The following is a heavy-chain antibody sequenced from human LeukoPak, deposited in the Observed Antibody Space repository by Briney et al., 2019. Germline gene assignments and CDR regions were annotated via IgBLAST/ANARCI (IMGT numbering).Heavy chain of an antibody. Sequence: ASVTVSCKASGYTFSDYGVSWVRQAPGQGLEWMGWISTYNGDTNYAQKFQGRVTMTTDTSTSTAYMELRSLRSDDTAVYYCARDGYYRHFDYWGQGTLVTVSS. CDR3: ARDGYYRHFDY. J-gene: IGHJ4*02. CDR2: ISTYNGDT. D-gene: IGHD3-22*01. CDR1: GYTFSDYG. V-gene: IGHV1-18*01.